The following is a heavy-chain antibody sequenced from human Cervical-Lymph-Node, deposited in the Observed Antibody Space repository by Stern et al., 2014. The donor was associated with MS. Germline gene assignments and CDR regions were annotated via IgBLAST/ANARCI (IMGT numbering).Heavy chain of an antibody. J-gene: IGHJ4*02. Sequence: DQLVESGGGVVQPGRSLRLSCVASGFTFSTYAMHWVRQAPGKGLEWVAIISYDGRTKYYADSVKGRFTISRDNSKNTLYLQMNSLRNEDTALYYCAGAPLWWLRDYWGQGTLVTVSS. V-gene: IGHV3-30*04. D-gene: IGHD4/OR15-4a*01. CDR1: GFTFSTYA. CDR2: ISYDGRTK. CDR3: AGAPLWWLRDY.